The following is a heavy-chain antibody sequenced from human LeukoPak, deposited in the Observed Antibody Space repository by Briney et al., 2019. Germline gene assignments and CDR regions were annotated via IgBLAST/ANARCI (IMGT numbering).Heavy chain of an antibody. J-gene: IGHJ5*02. V-gene: IGHV3-74*01. CDR1: GFTFSSYW. Sequence: GGSLRLSFAASGFTFSSYWMHSVRQAPGKGLVWVSRINSDESSTSYADSVKGRFTISRDNAKNTLYLQMNSLRDEDTAVYYCASYGDYLYSWGQGTLVTVSS. D-gene: IGHD4-17*01. CDR3: ASYGDYLYS. CDR2: INSDESST.